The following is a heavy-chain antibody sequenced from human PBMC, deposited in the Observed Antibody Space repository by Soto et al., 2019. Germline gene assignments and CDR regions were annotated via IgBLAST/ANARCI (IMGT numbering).Heavy chain of an antibody. CDR3: AREPTVSYYYYYGMDV. D-gene: IGHD4-17*01. J-gene: IGHJ6*02. CDR1: GGSISSGGYY. V-gene: IGHV4-31*03. Sequence: SETLSLTCTVSGGSISSGGYYWSWIRQHPGKGLEWIGYIYYSGSTYYNPSLKSRVTISVDTSKNQFSLKLSSVTAADTAVYYCAREPTVSYYYYYGMDVWGQGTTVTVSS. CDR2: IYYSGST.